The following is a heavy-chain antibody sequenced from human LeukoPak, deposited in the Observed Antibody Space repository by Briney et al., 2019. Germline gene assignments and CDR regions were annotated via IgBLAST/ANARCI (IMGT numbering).Heavy chain of an antibody. D-gene: IGHD7-27*01. CDR1: GFSFNNYW. CDR3: ARDYVWGSPESDY. Sequence: GGSLRLSCVASGFSFNNYWMSWFRQAPGKGLELVGNIKTDGGEKYYVDSVRGRFTISRDNAKNSLYLQMNSLRAEDTAVYYCARDYVWGSPESDYWGQGTLVTVSS. CDR2: IKTDGGEK. J-gene: IGHJ4*02. V-gene: IGHV3-7*01.